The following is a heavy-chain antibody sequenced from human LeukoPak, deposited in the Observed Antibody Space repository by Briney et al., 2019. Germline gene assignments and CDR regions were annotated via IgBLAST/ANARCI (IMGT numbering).Heavy chain of an antibody. D-gene: IGHD5-12*01. Sequence: GGSLRLSCSTSGFSFSYHVVRWVRPTPGQGLDSASSISGVGGTTYYAYSVNGRFTISRDNSKNTLYLQMNSLRAEDTAVYYCARALGYDKSQGLFDYWGQGTLVTVSS. V-gene: IGHV3-23*01. CDR3: ARALGYDKSQGLFDY. CDR1: GFSFSYHV. CDR2: ISGVGGTT. J-gene: IGHJ4*02.